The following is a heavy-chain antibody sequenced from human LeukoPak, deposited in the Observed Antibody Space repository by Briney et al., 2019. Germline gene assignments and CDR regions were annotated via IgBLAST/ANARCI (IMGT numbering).Heavy chain of an antibody. CDR3: TSQTVARWFDP. CDR1: VEPYSCYY. J-gene: IGHJ5*02. V-gene: IGHV4-34*01. CDR2: INHSGST. D-gene: IGHD1-14*01. Sequence: SETLSLTCAVYVEPYSCYYWSWIRQPPGKALEWIGEINHSGSTNYNPSLKSRVTISVDTSKNQFSLKLSSVTAADTAVYYCTSQTVARWFDPWGQGTLVTVSS.